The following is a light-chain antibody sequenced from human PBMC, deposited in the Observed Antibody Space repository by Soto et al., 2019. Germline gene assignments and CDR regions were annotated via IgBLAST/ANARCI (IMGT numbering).Light chain of an antibody. V-gene: IGLV2-8*01. Sequence: QSALTQPPSASGSPGQSVTISCTGTSSDVGGYNYVSWYQQHPGKAPKLMIYEVSKRPSGVPDRFSGPKSGNTASLTVSGLQADDEADYYCSSYGGSNTFGVFGTGTKVTVL. J-gene: IGLJ1*01. CDR1: SSDVGGYNY. CDR3: SSYGGSNTFGV. CDR2: EVS.